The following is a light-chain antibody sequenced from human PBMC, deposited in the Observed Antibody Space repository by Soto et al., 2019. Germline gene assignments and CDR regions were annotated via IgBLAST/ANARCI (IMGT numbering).Light chain of an antibody. CDR3: QQSYSTPIT. CDR1: QSISSY. V-gene: IGKV1-39*01. Sequence: DIQMTQSPFSLSASLGDRVTITCRASQSISSYLNWYQQKPGKAPKLLIYAASSLQSGVPSRFSGSGSGTDFTLTISSLQPEDVATYYCQQSYSTPITFGQGTRLEI. J-gene: IGKJ5*01. CDR2: AAS.